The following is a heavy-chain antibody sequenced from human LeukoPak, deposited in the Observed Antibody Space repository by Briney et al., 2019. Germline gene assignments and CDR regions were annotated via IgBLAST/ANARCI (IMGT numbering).Heavy chain of an antibody. CDR3: ASAEPRGIIWYPS. D-gene: IGHD6-13*01. Sequence: PSETLTLTCAVSGASISSHNWWWSWVRQPPGKGLEWIREIYHSGSTNYNPSLKSRVTMSVDKSKNQFSLNLSSVTAADTAVYYCASAEPRGIIWYPSWGQGTLVTVSS. CDR2: IYHSGST. CDR1: GASISSHNW. J-gene: IGHJ5*02. V-gene: IGHV4-4*02.